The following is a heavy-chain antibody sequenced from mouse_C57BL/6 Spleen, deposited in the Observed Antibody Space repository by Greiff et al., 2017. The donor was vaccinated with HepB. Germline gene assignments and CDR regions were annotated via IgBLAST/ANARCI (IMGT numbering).Heavy chain of an antibody. CDR2: IYPGDGDT. D-gene: IGHD1-1*01. V-gene: IGHV1-82*01. CDR1: GYAFSSSW. J-gene: IGHJ1*03. Sequence: QVQLKESGPELVKPGASVKISCKASGYAFSSSWMNWVKQRPGKGLEWIGRIYPGDGDTNYNGKFKGKATLTADKSSSTAYMQLSSLTSEDSAVYFCARKKDYYGSYWYFDVWGTGTTVTVSS. CDR3: ARKKDYYGSYWYFDV.